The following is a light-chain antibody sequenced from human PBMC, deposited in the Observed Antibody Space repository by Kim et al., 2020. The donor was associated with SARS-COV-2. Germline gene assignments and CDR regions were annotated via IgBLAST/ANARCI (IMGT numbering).Light chain of an antibody. CDR1: SANIADNY. CDR3: QSYDISNVI. CDR2: EDS. V-gene: IGLV6-57*03. J-gene: IGLJ2*01. Sequence: NTVTISCTRTSANIADNYVQWYQQRPGSAPTIVIYEDSERPSGVPERFSGSIDTSSSSASLTISGLKTEDEADYYCQSYDISNVIFGGGTQLTVL.